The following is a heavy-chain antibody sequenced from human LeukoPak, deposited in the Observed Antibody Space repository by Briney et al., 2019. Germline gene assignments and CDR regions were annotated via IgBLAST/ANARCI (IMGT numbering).Heavy chain of an antibody. D-gene: IGHD3-10*01. CDR2: ISAYNGNT. V-gene: IGHV1-18*01. J-gene: IGHJ4*02. CDR1: GYTFTSYG. CDR3: ARDLRLGELSRGLAGY. Sequence: ASVKVSCKASGYTFTSYGISWVRQAPGQGLEWMGWISAYNGNTNYAQKLQGRVTMTTDTSTSTAYMELRSLRSDDTAVYYCARDLRLGELSRGLAGYWGQGTLVTVSS.